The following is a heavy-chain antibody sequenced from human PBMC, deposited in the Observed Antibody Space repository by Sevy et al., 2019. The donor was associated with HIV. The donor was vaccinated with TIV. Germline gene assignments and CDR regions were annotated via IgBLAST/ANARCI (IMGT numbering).Heavy chain of an antibody. CDR2: TSYDGSHK. CDR1: GFIFSNFA. J-gene: IGHJ1*01. V-gene: IGHV3-30*04. D-gene: IGHD1-26*01. Sequence: GGSLRLSCTVSGFIFSNFAMHWVRQAPGKGLEWVAVTSYDGSHKYYADSVKDRFIVSRDNSRNILSLEMSSLTRDDTAVYYCARGENDDEFFQYWGQGTLVTVSS. CDR3: ARGENDDEFFQY.